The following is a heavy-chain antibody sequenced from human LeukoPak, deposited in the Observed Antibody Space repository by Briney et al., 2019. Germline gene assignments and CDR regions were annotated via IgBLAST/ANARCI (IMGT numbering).Heavy chain of an antibody. D-gene: IGHD6-13*01. CDR2: ISGSGGST. Sequence: AGGSLRLSCAASGFTFSSYGMSWVRQAPGKGLEWVSAISGSGGSTYYADSVKGRFTISRDNSKNTLYLQMNSLRAEDTAVYYCAKDRLIIAAAGTRINWFDPWGQGTLVTVSS. J-gene: IGHJ5*02. CDR1: GFTFSSYG. CDR3: AKDRLIIAAAGTRINWFDP. V-gene: IGHV3-23*01.